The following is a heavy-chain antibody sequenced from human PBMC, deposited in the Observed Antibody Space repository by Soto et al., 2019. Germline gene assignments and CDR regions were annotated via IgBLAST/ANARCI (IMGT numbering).Heavy chain of an antibody. CDR2: IYPGDSDT. J-gene: IGHJ5*02. V-gene: IGHV5-51*01. Sequence: GQSLKISCKGSGYSFTSYWIGWVRQMQGKGLEWMGIIYPGDSDTRYSPSFQGQVTISADKSISTAYLQWSSLKASDTAMYYCARVDIVATTGEVFNWFDPWGQGTLVTVSS. D-gene: IGHD5-12*01. CDR1: GYSFTSYW. CDR3: ARVDIVATTGEVFNWFDP.